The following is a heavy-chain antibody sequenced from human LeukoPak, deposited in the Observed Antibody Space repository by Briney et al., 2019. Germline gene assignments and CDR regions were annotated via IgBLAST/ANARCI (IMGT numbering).Heavy chain of an antibody. CDR2: IYPGDSDT. Sequence: ESLKISCKGSGYSFTSYWLGWARQMPGKGLECMGIIYPGDSDTRYSPSFQGQVTISADKSISTAYLQWSSLKASDTAIYYCASVTSITIFGVVSSWFDPWGQGTLVTVSS. V-gene: IGHV5-51*01. CDR3: ASVTSITIFGVVSSWFDP. J-gene: IGHJ5*02. D-gene: IGHD3-3*01. CDR1: GYSFTSYW.